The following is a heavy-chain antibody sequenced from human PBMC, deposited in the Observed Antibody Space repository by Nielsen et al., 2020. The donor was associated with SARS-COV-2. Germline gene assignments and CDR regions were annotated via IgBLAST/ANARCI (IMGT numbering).Heavy chain of an antibody. Sequence: GESLKISCEGSGYSFTSYWISWVRQVPGKGLEWMGSIDPSDSYTNYSPSFQGHVTISADKSISTACMQWSRLKASDTAMYYCAIPYYYDSSGFDQIMDVWGKGNTVTVSS. CDR3: AIPYYYDSSGFDQIMDV. CDR1: GYSFTSYW. J-gene: IGHJ6*03. CDR2: IDPSDSYT. V-gene: IGHV5-10-1*01. D-gene: IGHD3-22*01.